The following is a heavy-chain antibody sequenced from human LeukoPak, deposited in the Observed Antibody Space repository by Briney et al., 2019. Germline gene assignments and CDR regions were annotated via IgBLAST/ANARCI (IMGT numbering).Heavy chain of an antibody. Sequence: GRSLRLSCAASGFTFSSYTMSWVRQAPGKGLEWVSGISGSGGSTYYADSVKGRFTIPRDKSKNTLYLQMNSLRAEDTAVYYCARCSPGGDGFDIWGQGTMVTVSS. CDR3: ARCSPGGDGFDI. V-gene: IGHV3-23*01. CDR2: ISGSGGST. J-gene: IGHJ3*02. CDR1: GFTFSSYT. D-gene: IGHD4-23*01.